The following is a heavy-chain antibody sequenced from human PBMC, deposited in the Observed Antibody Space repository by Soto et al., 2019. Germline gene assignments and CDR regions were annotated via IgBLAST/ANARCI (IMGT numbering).Heavy chain of an antibody. CDR1: GGTFSSYA. D-gene: IGHD2-15*01. J-gene: IGHJ6*02. Sequence: QVQLVQSGAEVKKPGSSVKVSCKAPGGTFSSYAISWVRQAPGQGLEWMGGIIPIFGTANYAQKFQGRVTITADESTSTDYIGLSSLRSEDTAVYYCARSQGGSSSLDVYYYYYYGMDVWGQGTTVTVSS. CDR3: ARSQGGSSSLDVYYYYYYGMDV. CDR2: IIPIFGTA. V-gene: IGHV1-69*01.